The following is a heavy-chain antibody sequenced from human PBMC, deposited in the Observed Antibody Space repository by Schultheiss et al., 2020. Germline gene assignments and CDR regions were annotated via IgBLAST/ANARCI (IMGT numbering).Heavy chain of an antibody. D-gene: IGHD1-1*01. Sequence: SQPLSLTCAVYGGSFSGYYWSWIRQTPGKGLEWIGSIYYSGSTYYNPSLKSRVTISVDTSKNQFSLKLSSVTAADTAVYYCARELEGIDSSYYYYYMDVWGKGTTVTVSS. CDR2: IYYSGST. CDR3: ARELEGIDSSYYYYYMDV. V-gene: IGHV4-59*05. J-gene: IGHJ6*03. CDR1: GGSFSGYY.